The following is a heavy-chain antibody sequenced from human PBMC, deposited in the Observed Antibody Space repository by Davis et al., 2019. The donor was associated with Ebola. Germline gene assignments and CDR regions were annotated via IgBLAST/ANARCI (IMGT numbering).Heavy chain of an antibody. CDR2: IYYSGST. Sequence: SETLSLTCTVSGGSISSYYWSWIRQPPGKGLEWIGYIYYSGSTNYNPSLKSRVTISVDTSKNQFSLKLSSVTAANTAVYYCARVKEFWSGLGYWGQGTLVTVSS. V-gene: IGHV4-59*01. D-gene: IGHD3-3*01. CDR1: GGSISSYY. CDR3: ARVKEFWSGLGY. J-gene: IGHJ4*02.